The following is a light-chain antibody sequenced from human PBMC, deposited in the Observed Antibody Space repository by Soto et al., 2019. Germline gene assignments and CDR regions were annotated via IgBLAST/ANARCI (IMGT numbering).Light chain of an antibody. V-gene: IGLV1-47*01. CDR3: VAWDDRLSGWV. CDR2: KDS. Sequence: QSALTQPPSASGTPGQRVTISCSGSSSNVGGNYVYWYQQHPGTAPKLLIYKDSERPSGVSERFSGSKSGTSSSLAISGLRSEDESYFYCVAWDDRLSGWVIGGGTKVTVL. J-gene: IGLJ3*02. CDR1: SSNVGGNY.